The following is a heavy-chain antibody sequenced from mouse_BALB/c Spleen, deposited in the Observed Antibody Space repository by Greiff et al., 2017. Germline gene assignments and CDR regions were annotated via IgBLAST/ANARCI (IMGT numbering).Heavy chain of an antibody. CDR3: ARGEVDAMDN. Sequence: QVHVKQSGAELVRPGTSLKVSCTASGYAFTNYLIEWVKQRPGQGLEWVGVINPGSGGTNYTEKFKGKATLTADKSSSTEYMQHSSLTSDDSAVYFGARGEVDAMDNGGKGTSVTVS. V-gene: IGHV1-54*01. CDR1: GYAFTNYL. CDR2: INPGSGGT. J-gene: IGHJ4*01.